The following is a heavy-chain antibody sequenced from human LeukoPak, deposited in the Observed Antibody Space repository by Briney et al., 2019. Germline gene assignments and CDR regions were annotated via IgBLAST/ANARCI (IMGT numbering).Heavy chain of an antibody. CDR1: GFTFSSYW. Sequence: GGSLRLSCAASGFTFSSYWMSWVRQAPGKGLEWVANIKQDGSEKYYVDSVKGRFTISRDNAKNSLYLQMNSLRAEGTAVYYCARDRNCGGDCYDDYWGQGTLVTVSS. CDR2: IKQDGSEK. CDR3: ARDRNCGGDCYDDY. V-gene: IGHV3-7*01. D-gene: IGHD2-21*01. J-gene: IGHJ4*02.